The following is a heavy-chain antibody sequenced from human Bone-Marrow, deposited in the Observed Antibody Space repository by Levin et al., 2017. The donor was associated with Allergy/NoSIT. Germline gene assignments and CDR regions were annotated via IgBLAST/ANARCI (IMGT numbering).Heavy chain of an antibody. Sequence: GGSLRLSCAASGFTFNSYALGWARQAPGKGLEWVSGINGGGSSTYYAESVKGRFTISRDNSKNTVYLQLTSLSTEDTAVYYCAKAGDYIWGNHNAAFEYWGQGTLVTVSS. J-gene: IGHJ4*02. D-gene: IGHD3-16*01. CDR2: INGGGSST. CDR1: GFTFNSYA. V-gene: IGHV3-23*01. CDR3: AKAGDYIWGNHNAAFEY.